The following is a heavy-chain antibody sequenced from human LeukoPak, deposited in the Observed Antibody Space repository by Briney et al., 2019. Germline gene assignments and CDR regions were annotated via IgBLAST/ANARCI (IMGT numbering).Heavy chain of an antibody. Sequence: SETLSLTCAVSGGSISSGGYSRSWIRQPPGKGLEWIGYIYHSGSTYYNPSLKSRVTISVDRSKNQSSLKLSSVTAADTAVYYCARLDAAIAAAGTGWFDPWGQGTLVTVSS. D-gene: IGHD6-13*01. CDR2: IYHSGST. CDR3: ARLDAAIAAAGTGWFDP. V-gene: IGHV4-30-2*01. CDR1: GGSISSGGYS. J-gene: IGHJ5*02.